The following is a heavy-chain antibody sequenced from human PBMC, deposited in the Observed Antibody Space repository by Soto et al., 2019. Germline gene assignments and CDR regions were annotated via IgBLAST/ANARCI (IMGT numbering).Heavy chain of an antibody. CDR2: IYHSGST. J-gene: IGHJ4*02. D-gene: IGHD3-3*01. Sequence: PSETLSLTCSVSGDSISKTTSYWGWIRQPPGKGLEWIGTIYHSGSTNYNPSLKSRVTISVDTSKNQFSLKLSSVTAADTAVYYCARSRRFLEWLLYSWAVADPGKFDYWGQGTLVTVSS. V-gene: IGHV4-39*07. CDR1: GDSISKTTSY. CDR3: ARSRRFLEWLLYSWAVADPGKFDY.